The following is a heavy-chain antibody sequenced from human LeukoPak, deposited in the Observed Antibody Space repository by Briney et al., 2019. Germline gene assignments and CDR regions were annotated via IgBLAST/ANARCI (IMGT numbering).Heavy chain of an antibody. CDR3: ARGSLTGRVVYLDY. CDR1: GGSISSGDYY. V-gene: IGHV4-30-4*01. J-gene: IGHJ4*02. D-gene: IGHD3-9*01. Sequence: PSETLSLTCTVSGGSISSGDYYWSWIRQPPGRGLEWIGYIYYSGSTYYNPSLKSRVTISVDTSKNQFSLKLSSVTAADTAVYYCARGSLTGRVVYLDYWGQGTLVTVSS. CDR2: IYYSGST.